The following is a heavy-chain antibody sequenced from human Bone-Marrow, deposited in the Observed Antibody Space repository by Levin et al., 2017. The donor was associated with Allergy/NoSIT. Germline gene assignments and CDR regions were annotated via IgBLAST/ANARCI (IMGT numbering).Heavy chain of an antibody. D-gene: IGHD3-9*01. CDR2: IYYSGTS. CDR1: GGSISSSYY. CDR3: ARHGPAYYNDWSDAFDV. J-gene: IGHJ3*01. V-gene: IGHV4-39*01. Sequence: SETLSLTCTVSGGSISSSYYWGWIRQPPGRGLEWIAYIYYSGTSYYTPSLGSRITISVDTSKTQLSLKLSSVTAADTAVYYCARHGPAYYNDWSDAFDVWGQGTMVTVSS.